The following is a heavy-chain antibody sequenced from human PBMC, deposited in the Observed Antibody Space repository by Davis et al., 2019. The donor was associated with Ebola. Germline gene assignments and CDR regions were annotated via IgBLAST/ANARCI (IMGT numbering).Heavy chain of an antibody. CDR3: ARYWVWGSYRNDAFDI. Sequence: PSETLSLTCAVYGGSFSGYYWSWIRQPPGKGLEWIGEINHSGSTNYNPSLKSRVTISVDTSKNQFSLKLSSVTAADTAVYYCARYWVWGSYRNDAFDIWGQGTMVTVSS. D-gene: IGHD3-16*01. V-gene: IGHV4-34*01. J-gene: IGHJ3*02. CDR2: INHSGST. CDR1: GGSFSGYY.